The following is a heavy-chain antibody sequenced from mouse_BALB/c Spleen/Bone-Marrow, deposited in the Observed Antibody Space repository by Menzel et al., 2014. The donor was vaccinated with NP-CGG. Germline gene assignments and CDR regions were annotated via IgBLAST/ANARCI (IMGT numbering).Heavy chain of an antibody. CDR2: IKPYNGDT. V-gene: IGHV1-20*02. D-gene: IGHD3-1*01. Sequence: EVQLQESGPELVKPGASVKISCKASGYSFTDHFMNWVMQSHGKSLEWIGRIKPYNGDTFYNQKFKGKATLTIDKSSSTAHMELRSLASSFSPLSSSPRGATAYWGPGTLVTVSA. CDR3: PRGATAY. J-gene: IGHJ3*01. CDR1: GYSFTDHF.